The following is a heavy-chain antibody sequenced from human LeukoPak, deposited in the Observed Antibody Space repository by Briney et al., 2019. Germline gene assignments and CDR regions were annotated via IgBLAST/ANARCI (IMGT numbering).Heavy chain of an antibody. CDR3: ASRVSDYGSGSFESDAFDI. V-gene: IGHV1-18*01. Sequence: ASVKVSCKASGYTFTSYGISWVRQAPGQGLEWMGWISAYNGNTNYAQKLQGRVTMTTDTSTSTAYTELRSLRSDDTAVYYCASRVSDYGSGSFESDAFDIWGQGTMVTVSS. CDR2: ISAYNGNT. D-gene: IGHD3-10*01. CDR1: GYTFTSYG. J-gene: IGHJ3*02.